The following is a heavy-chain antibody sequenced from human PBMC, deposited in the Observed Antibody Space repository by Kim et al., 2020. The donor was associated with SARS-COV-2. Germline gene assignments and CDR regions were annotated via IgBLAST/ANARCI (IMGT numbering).Heavy chain of an antibody. CDR1: GFTFSGYW. J-gene: IGHJ4*02. CDR3: ARDDREATSDC. D-gene: IGHD5-12*01. V-gene: IGHV3-7*01. CDR2: MNQDGSGK. Sequence: GGSLRLSCAASGFTFSGYWMTWYRQAPGRGLEWVANMNQDGSGKYYVDSVKGRFTISRDNAKNSLYLQMNSLRAEDTAVYYCARDDREATSDCWGQGTLVFVSS.